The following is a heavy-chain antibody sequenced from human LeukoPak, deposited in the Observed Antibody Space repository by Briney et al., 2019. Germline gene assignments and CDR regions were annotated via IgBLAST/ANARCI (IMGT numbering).Heavy chain of an antibody. Sequence: SVKVSCKASGGTFSSYAISWVRQAPGQGLEWMGGIIPIFDTANYAQKFQGRVTITTDESTSTAYMELSSLRSEDTAVYYCARGGRNDFWSGYYDYWGQGTLVTVSS. CDR2: IIPIFDTA. CDR3: ARGGRNDFWSGYYDY. D-gene: IGHD3-3*01. V-gene: IGHV1-69*05. CDR1: GGTFSSYA. J-gene: IGHJ4*02.